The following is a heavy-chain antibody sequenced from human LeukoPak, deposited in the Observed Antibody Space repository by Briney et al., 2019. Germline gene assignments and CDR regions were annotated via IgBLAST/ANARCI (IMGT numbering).Heavy chain of an antibody. CDR2: IYPGYSDA. CDR3: VRFALTSSLDH. V-gene: IGHV5-51*01. Sequence: GESLKISFKISGYKLTNNWIGWVRQVPGKGLEWMGLIYPGYSDAKYSPSFQGQVTLSVDASISTAYLQLSGLRASDTAIYYCVRFALTSSLDHWGQGTLVTVSS. J-gene: IGHJ5*02. CDR1: GYKLTNNW. D-gene: IGHD6-13*01.